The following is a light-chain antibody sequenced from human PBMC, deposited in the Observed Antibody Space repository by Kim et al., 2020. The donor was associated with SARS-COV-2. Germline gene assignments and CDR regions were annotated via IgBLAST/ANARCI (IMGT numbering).Light chain of an antibody. Sequence: GEPASISCRSSQSLLQSNPDSHLAWSLRRPGQSPYLLIYLDSNRASGVPDRFSGSGSGTDSTLKVSRVEPEDVGVYYCMQLPQTPFGQGTRLEIK. CDR3: MQLPQTP. J-gene: IGKJ5*01. CDR2: LDS. CDR1: QSLLQSNPDSH. V-gene: IGKV2-28*01.